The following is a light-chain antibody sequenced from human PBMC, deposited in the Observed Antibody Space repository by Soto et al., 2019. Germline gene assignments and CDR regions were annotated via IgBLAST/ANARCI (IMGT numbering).Light chain of an antibody. CDR2: VGTGGIVG. J-gene: IGLJ2*01. CDR1: SGYSNYK. V-gene: IGLV9-49*01. Sequence: QTVVTQPPSASASLGASVTLTCTLSSGYSNYKVDWYQQRPGKGPRFVMRVGTGGIVGSKGDGIPDRFSVLGSGLNRYLTIKNIQEEDESDYHCGADHGSGSNFVVVFGGETQLTVL. CDR3: GADHGSGSNFVVV.